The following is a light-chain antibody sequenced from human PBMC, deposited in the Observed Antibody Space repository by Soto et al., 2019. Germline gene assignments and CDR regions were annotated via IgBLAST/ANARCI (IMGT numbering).Light chain of an antibody. CDR3: QHHNSYSIT. CDR1: QSISSW. CDR2: KAS. V-gene: IGKV1-5*03. Sequence: DIQMTQSPSTLSASVGDRVTITCRASQSISSWLAWYQQKPGKAPKLLIYKASSLESGVPSRFSGSGSGTEFTLTISSLQPDDLATYYCQHHNSYSITFGQGTRLEIQ. J-gene: IGKJ5*01.